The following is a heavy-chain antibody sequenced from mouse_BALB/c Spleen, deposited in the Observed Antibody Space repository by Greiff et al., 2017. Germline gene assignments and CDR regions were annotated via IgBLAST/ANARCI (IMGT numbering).Heavy chain of an antibody. Sequence: VQLQQSGTVLARPGASVKMSCKASGYTFTSYWMHWVKQRPGQGLEWIGAIYPGNSDTSYNQKFKGKAKLTAVTSTSTAYMELSSLTNEDSAVYYCTRGGLDGSSYRDWYFDVWGAGTTVTVSS. CDR1: GYTFTSYW. D-gene: IGHD1-1*01. V-gene: IGHV1-5*01. J-gene: IGHJ1*01. CDR3: TRGGLDGSSYRDWYFDV. CDR2: IYPGNSDT.